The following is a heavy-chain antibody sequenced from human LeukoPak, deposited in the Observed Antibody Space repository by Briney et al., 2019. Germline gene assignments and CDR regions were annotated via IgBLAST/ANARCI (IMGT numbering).Heavy chain of an antibody. CDR3: ARGAGSNSFDP. V-gene: IGHV1-2*02. CDR2: INPNSGGT. D-gene: IGHD4-23*01. Sequence: ASVKVSCKTSGYSFSSYGISWVRQAPGQGLEWMGWINPNSGGTNYAQKFQGRVTMTRDTSISTAYMELRRLTSDDTAMYYCARGAGSNSFDPWGQGTLVTVSS. J-gene: IGHJ5*02. CDR1: GYSFSSYG.